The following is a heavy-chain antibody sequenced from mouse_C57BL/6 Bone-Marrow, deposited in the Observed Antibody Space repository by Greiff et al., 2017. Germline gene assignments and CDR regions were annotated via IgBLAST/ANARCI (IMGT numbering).Heavy chain of an antibody. V-gene: IGHV1-59*01. J-gene: IGHJ3*01. CDR2: IDPSDSYT. Sequence: QVQLQQPGAELVRPGTSVKLSCKASGYTFTSYWMHWVKQRPGQGLEWIGVIDPSDSYTNYNQKFKGKATLTVDTSSSTVYMQRSSLTSEDSAVYYCARKGAFAYWGQGTLVTVSA. CDR1: GYTFTSYW. CDR3: ARKGAFAY.